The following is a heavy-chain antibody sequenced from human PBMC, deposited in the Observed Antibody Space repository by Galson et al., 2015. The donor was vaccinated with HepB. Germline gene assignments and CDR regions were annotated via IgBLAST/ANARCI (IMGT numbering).Heavy chain of an antibody. CDR1: GYTFTSYG. V-gene: IGHV1-18*04. CDR3: ARGLRGIAVAGWIGAFDI. CDR2: ISAYNGNT. Sequence: SVKVSCKASGYTFTSYGISWVRQAPGQGLEWMGWISAYNGNTNYAQKLQGRVTMTTDTSTSTAYMELRSLRSDDTAVYYCARGLRGIAVAGWIGAFDIWGQGTMVTVSS. J-gene: IGHJ3*02. D-gene: IGHD6-19*01.